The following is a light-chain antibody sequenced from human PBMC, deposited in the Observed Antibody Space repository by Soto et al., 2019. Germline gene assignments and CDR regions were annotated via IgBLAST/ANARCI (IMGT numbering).Light chain of an antibody. J-gene: IGKJ1*01. CDR2: GAS. CDR3: QQYGSSGT. CDR1: QRVSQKY. V-gene: IGKV3-20*01. Sequence: VLTQSPGTLSVSAGERAALSCRASQRVSQKYLAWYQQKPGQAPRLLIYGASNRDTGIQDRLSGSGSGTESTLTISRLEPEDFAVYYCQQYGSSGTFGQGTKVDIK.